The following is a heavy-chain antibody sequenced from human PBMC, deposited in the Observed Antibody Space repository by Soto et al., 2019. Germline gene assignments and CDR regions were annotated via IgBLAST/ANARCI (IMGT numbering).Heavy chain of an antibody. CDR2: IYHNGST. D-gene: IGHD2-15*01. CDR1: DGSISSSNW. CDR3: ARGFLAVILAANPYYYYGMDF. V-gene: IGHV4-4*02. Sequence: QVQLQESGPGLVKPSGTLSLTCAVSDGSISSSNWWTWVRQPPGKGPEWIGEIYHNGSTNYNPSPKSRVTISVDKSRNQFSLTLRSVNAADTAVYYCARGFLAVILAANPYYYYGMDFWGQGTTVTVSS. J-gene: IGHJ6*02.